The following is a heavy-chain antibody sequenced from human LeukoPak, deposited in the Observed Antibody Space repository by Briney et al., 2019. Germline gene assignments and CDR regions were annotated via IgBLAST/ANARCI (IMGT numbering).Heavy chain of an antibody. J-gene: IGHJ4*02. D-gene: IGHD1-26*01. Sequence: SETLSLTCTVSGGSISSYYWSWIRQPPGKGLEWIGYIYYSGSTNYNPSLKSRVTISVDTSMNQFSLKLSSVTAADTAVYYCARTAAISGSYYFDYWGQGTLVTVSS. V-gene: IGHV4-59*01. CDR1: GGSISSYY. CDR2: IYYSGST. CDR3: ARTAAISGSYYFDY.